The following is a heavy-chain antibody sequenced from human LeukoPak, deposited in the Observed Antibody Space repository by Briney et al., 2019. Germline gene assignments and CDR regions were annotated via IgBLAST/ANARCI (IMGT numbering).Heavy chain of an antibody. J-gene: IGHJ6*03. CDR2: IYYSGYT. CDR1: GGSISSYY. D-gene: IGHD3-16*01. CDR3: ARETSQKGAHYMDV. V-gene: IGHV4-59*01. Sequence: ETLSLTCTVSGGSISSYYWSWIRQPPGKGLKWIGNIYYSGYTTYSPSLRSRVTISVDTSKNQFSLKLSSVTAADTAVYYCARETSQKGAHYMDVWGKGTTITISS.